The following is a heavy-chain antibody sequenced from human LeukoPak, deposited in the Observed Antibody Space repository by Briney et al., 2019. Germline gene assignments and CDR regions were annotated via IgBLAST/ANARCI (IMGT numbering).Heavy chain of an antibody. D-gene: IGHD6-19*01. CDR3: ARDRYSSGWYAGIDLDY. CDR1: GGTFSSYA. Sequence: VKVSCKASGGTFSSYAISWVRQAPGQGLEWMGRIIPIFGTANYAQKFQGRVTTTTDESTSTAYMELSSLRSEDTAVYYCARDRYSSGWYAGIDLDYWGQGTLVTVPS. CDR2: IIPIFGTA. J-gene: IGHJ4*02. V-gene: IGHV1-69*13.